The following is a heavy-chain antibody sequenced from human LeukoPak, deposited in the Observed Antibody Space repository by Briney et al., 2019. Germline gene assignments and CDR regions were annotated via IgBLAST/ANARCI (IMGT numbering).Heavy chain of an antibody. CDR3: AKGHFSGSTYYFDY. CDR1: GFTFDDYA. CDR2: ISWNSGSI. Sequence: GRSLRLSCAASGFTFDDYAMHWVRQAPGKGLEWVSGISWNSGSIGYADSVKGRFTISRDNAKNSLYLQMNSLRAEDTALYYCAKGHFSGSTYYFDYWGQGTLVTVSS. J-gene: IGHJ4*02. D-gene: IGHD3-10*01. V-gene: IGHV3-9*01.